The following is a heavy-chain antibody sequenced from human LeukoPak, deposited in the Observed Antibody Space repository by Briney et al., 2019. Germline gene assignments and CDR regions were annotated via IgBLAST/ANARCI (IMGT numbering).Heavy chain of an antibody. J-gene: IGHJ3*02. CDR2: INHSGST. V-gene: IGHV4-34*01. CDR1: GGSFSGYY. Sequence: SETLSLTCAVCGGSFSGYYWSWIRQPPGKGLEWIGEINHSGSTNYNPSLKSRVTISVDTSKNQFSLKLSSVTAADAAVYYCARGLRSLRLDAFDIWGQGTMVTVSS. CDR3: ARGLRSLRLDAFDI. D-gene: IGHD2-8*01.